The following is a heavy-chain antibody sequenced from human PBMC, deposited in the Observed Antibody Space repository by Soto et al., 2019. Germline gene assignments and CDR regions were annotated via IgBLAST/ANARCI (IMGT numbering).Heavy chain of an antibody. CDR2: ISGSGGST. V-gene: IGHV3-23*01. CDR1: GFTCSSYA. D-gene: IGHD5-12*01. J-gene: IGHJ3*02. Sequence: PGGSLRLSCAASGFTCSSYAMSWVRQAPGKGLEWVSAISGSGGSTYYADSAKCRFTISRDNADNSLYLQTNSLRAEDTALYYCTKEKSAMYSGYDAFDIWGRGTMVTVSS. CDR3: TKEKSAMYSGYDAFDI.